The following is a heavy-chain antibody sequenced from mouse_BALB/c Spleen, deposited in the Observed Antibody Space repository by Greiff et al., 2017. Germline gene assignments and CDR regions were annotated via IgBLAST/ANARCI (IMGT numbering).Heavy chain of an antibody. Sequence: EVQLQESGPSLVKPSQTLSLTCSVTGDSITSGYWNWIRKFPGNKLEYMGYISYSGSTYYNPSLKSRISITRDTSKNQYYLQLNSVTTEDTATYYCARFHGSSYGFAYWGQGTLVTVSA. V-gene: IGHV3-8*02. D-gene: IGHD1-1*01. CDR1: GDSITSGY. CDR2: ISYSGST. CDR3: ARFHGSSYGFAY. J-gene: IGHJ3*01.